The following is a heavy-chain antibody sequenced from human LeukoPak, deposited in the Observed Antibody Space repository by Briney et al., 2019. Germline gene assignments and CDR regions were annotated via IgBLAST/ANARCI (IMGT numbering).Heavy chain of an antibody. V-gene: IGHV1-69*05. J-gene: IGHJ6*03. CDR2: IIPIFGTA. D-gene: IGHD5-24*01. Sequence: SVKVSCTASGGTFSSYAISWVRQAPGQGLEWMGGIIPIFGTANYAQKFQGRVTITTDESTSTVYMELSSLRSEDTAVYYCARVNPATYNYYYYMDVWGKGTTVTVSS. CDR1: GGTFSSYA. CDR3: ARVNPATYNYYYYMDV.